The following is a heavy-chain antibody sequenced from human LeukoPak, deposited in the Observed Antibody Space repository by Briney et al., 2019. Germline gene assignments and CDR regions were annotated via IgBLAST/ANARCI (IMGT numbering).Heavy chain of an antibody. V-gene: IGHV3-9*01. J-gene: IGHJ1*01. CDR1: GITFDDYA. D-gene: IGHD3-22*01. CDR2: ISWNSGSI. CDR3: AKGLSGHYYDSSGYCQH. Sequence: GGSLRLSCAASGITFDDYAMHWVRQAPGKGLEWVSGISWNSGSIGYADSVKGRFTISRDNAKNSLYLQMNSLRAEDTALYYCAKGLSGHYYDSSGYCQHWGQGTLVTVSS.